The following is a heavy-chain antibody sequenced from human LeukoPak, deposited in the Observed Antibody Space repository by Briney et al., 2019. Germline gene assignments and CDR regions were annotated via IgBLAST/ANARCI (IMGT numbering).Heavy chain of an antibody. Sequence: ASVKVSCKASGYTFTAYYLHWVRQAPGQGLEWMWWINPNSGGTNYAQKLQGRVTMTRDTSISTAYMELSGLKSDDTAVYYCARFALGSIYHFDYWGQGTLVTVSS. J-gene: IGHJ4*02. CDR3: ARFALGSIYHFDY. CDR1: GYTFTAYY. D-gene: IGHD2-15*01. CDR2: INPNSGGT. V-gene: IGHV1-2*02.